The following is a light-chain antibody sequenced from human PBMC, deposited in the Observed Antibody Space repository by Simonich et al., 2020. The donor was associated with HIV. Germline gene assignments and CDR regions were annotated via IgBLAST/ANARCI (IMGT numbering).Light chain of an antibody. Sequence: DIQMTQSPSSVSESVGDRVTISCRANQGISSWLAWYQQKPGKAPKLLIYDASSLQSCVPSRFSGSGSGTNFTLTISSLHPEDFATYYCQQANSFPPTFGQGTKLEIK. V-gene: IGKV1-12*01. CDR3: QQANSFPPT. CDR1: QGISSW. CDR2: DAS. J-gene: IGKJ2*01.